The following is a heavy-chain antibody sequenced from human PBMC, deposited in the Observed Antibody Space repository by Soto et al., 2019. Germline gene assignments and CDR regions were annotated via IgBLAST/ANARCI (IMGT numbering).Heavy chain of an antibody. Sequence: PSETLSLTCTVSNGSISTNGHYGTWIRQRPGKGLEWIAYIYYTGNSYYNPSLKSRLTISIDTSKNQFSLTLRSVTAADTAVYYCAREQWGFDSWGQGTLVTVS. D-gene: IGHD6-19*01. CDR2: IYYTGNS. V-gene: IGHV4-31*03. CDR3: AREQWGFDS. CDR1: NGSISTNGHY. J-gene: IGHJ4*02.